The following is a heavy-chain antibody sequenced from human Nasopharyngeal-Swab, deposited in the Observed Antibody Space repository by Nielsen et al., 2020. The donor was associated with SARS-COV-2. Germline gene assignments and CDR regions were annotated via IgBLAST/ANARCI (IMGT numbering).Heavy chain of an antibody. J-gene: IGHJ6*02. CDR1: GSTFSSYA. CDR2: IYSGGSST. D-gene: IGHD3-3*01. V-gene: IGHV3-23*03. Sequence: GESLKISCAASGSTFSSYAMSWVRQAPGKGLEWVSVIYSGGSSTYYADSVKGRFTISRDNSKNTLYLQMNSLRAEDTAVYYCAKDPALEWSYYYGMDVWGQGTTVTVSS. CDR3: AKDPALEWSYYYGMDV.